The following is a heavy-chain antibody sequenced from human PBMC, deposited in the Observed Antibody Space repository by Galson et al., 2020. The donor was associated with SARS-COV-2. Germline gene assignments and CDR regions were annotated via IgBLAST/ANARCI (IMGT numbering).Heavy chain of an antibody. CDR3: AREGDSGYYGSGSPPREYYYYYYMDV. Sequence: SVKVSCKASGGTFSSYAISWVRQAPGQGLEWMGGIIPILGIANYAQKFQGRVTITADKSTSTAYMELSSLRSKDTAVYYCAREGDSGYYGSGSPPREYYYYYYMDVWGKGTTVTVSS. D-gene: IGHD3-10*01. CDR2: IIPILGIA. V-gene: IGHV1-69*10. J-gene: IGHJ6*03. CDR1: GGTFSSYA.